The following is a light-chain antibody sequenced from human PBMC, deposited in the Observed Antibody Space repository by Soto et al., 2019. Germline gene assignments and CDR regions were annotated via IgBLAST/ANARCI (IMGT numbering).Light chain of an antibody. V-gene: IGKV1-39*01. CDR3: QQYEISPPIT. J-gene: IGKJ5*01. Sequence: DILMTQSPSSLSASVGDRVTIPCRASQSINTYLNWYQQKPGKAPKLLIYAASSLQSGVPSRFSGSGSGTDFTLTITRLEPEDFAMYYCQQYEISPPITFGQGTRLEIK. CDR2: AAS. CDR1: QSINTY.